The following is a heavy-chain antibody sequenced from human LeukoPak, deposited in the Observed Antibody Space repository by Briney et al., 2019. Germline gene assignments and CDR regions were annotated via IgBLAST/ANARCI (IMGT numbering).Heavy chain of an antibody. V-gene: IGHV1-8*01. Sequence: GASVKVSSKASGYTFTSYDINWVRQATGQGLEWMGWMNPNSGNTGYAQKFQGRVTMTRNTSISTAYMELSSLRSEDTAVYYCARGRVTNRITIYYWGQGTLVTVSS. D-gene: IGHD3-3*01. CDR1: GYTFTSYD. CDR3: ARGRVTNRITIYY. CDR2: MNPNSGNT. J-gene: IGHJ4*02.